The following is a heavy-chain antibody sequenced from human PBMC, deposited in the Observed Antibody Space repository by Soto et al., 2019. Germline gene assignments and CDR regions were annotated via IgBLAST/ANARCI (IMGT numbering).Heavy chain of an antibody. CDR1: GFTFSTYC. CDR3: VRGTTAWRGMDY. J-gene: IGHJ4*02. Sequence: EVQLVEFGGGFNQPGGSLRLSCAASGFTFSTYCMHWVRHTPGTGLVWVSRTCRYGRELYYADSVKGRFTISRDDAKNTLYLQMDSLRVEDTGIYYCVRGTTAWRGMDYWGQGALVTVSS. CDR2: TCRYGREL. V-gene: IGHV3-74*01. D-gene: IGHD1-1*01.